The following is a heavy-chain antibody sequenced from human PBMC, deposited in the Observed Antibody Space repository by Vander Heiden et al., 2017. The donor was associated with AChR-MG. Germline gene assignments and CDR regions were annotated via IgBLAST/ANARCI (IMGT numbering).Heavy chain of an antibody. J-gene: IGHJ4*02. CDR2: IYHSGST. V-gene: IGHV4-30-2*01. D-gene: IGHD4-17*01. Sequence: QLQLQESGSGLVKPSQTLSLTCAVSGGSISSGGYSWSWIRQPPGKGLEWIGYIYHSGSTYYNPSLKSRVTISVDRSKNQFSLKLSSVTAADTAVYYCARSTVTNYFDYWGQGTLVTVSS. CDR1: GGSISSGGYS. CDR3: ARSTVTNYFDY.